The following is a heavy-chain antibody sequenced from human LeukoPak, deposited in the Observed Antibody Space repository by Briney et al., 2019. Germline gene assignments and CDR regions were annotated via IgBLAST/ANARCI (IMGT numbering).Heavy chain of an antibody. Sequence: GASVKVSCKASGYTFTSYYMHWVRQAPGQGLEWMGIFNPSGGSTSYAQKFQGRVTMTRDTSTSTVYMELSSLRSEDTAVYYCARDLRCSSTSCYAGDVYWFDPWGQGTLVTVSS. CDR1: GYTFTSYY. D-gene: IGHD2-2*01. CDR3: ARDLRCSSTSCYAGDVYWFDP. CDR2: FNPSGGST. J-gene: IGHJ5*02. V-gene: IGHV1-46*01.